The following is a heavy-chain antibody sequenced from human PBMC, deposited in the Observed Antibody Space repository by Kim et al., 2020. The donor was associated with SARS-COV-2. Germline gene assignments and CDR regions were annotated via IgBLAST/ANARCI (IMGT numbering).Heavy chain of an antibody. CDR2: IKQDGSEK. J-gene: IGHJ4*02. CDR3: AREEYSSIHHQDYFDY. D-gene: IGHD6-6*01. V-gene: IGHV3-7*03. CDR1: GFTFSSYW. Sequence: GGSLRLSCAASGFTFSSYWMSWVRQAPGKGLEWVANIKQDGSEKYYVDSVKGRFTISRDNAKNSLYLQMNSLRAEDTAVYYCAREEYSSIHHQDYFDYWGQGTLVTVSS.